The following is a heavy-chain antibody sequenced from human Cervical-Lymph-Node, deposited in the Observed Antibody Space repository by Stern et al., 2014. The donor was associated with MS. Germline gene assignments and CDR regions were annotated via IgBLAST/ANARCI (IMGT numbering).Heavy chain of an antibody. CDR1: GFDFSGYG. CDR3: ARDSTYYYGKLTSDPPFHY. D-gene: IGHD3-10*01. Sequence: VQLVESGGGVVQPGRSLRLSCAASGFDFSGYGMQWVRQAPGKGLEWVETIWFDGGEGGDTYYADSLKGRFIISRDNSQNALWLQLNSLRPEDTAVYFCARDSTYYYGKLTSDPPFHYWVQGTLVTVSS. J-gene: IGHJ4*02. CDR2: IWFDGGEGGDT. V-gene: IGHV3-33*01.